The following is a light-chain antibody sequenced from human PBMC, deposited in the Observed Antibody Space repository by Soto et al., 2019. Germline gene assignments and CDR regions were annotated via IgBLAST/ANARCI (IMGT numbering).Light chain of an antibody. CDR1: SSDIGAYDY. CDR3: FPFTTTSTHV. Sequence: QSALTQPASLSGSPGQSITISCTGTSSDIGAYDYVSWFQQHPGKAPKLMISEVNNRPSGVSNRFSGSKSGNTAYLTTSGLQVEDEAEYFCFPFTTTSTHVFGTGTKVTVL. J-gene: IGLJ1*01. V-gene: IGLV2-14*01. CDR2: EVN.